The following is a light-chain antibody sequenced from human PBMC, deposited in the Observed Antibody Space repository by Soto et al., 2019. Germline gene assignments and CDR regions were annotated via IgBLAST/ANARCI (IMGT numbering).Light chain of an antibody. CDR2: DAS. V-gene: IGKV3-11*01. CDR3: QQRSNWPLYT. Sequence: EIVLTQSPATLSLSPGERATLSCRASQRVSSYLAWYQQKPGQAPRLLIYDASNRATGIPARFSGSGSGTDFTLTISSLEPEDFAVYYCQQRSNWPLYTFGQGTKLEIQ. J-gene: IGKJ2*01. CDR1: QRVSSY.